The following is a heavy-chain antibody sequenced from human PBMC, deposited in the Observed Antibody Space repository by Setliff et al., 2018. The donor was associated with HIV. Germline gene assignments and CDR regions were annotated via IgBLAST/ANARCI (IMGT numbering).Heavy chain of an antibody. V-gene: IGHV3-74*01. Sequence: QPGGSLRLSCAASGFTLSNHWMQWVRQAPGKGLVWVSRINYHGSDISYADSVKGRFTISRDNAKNTVYLQMNNLRDEDTAVYFCVRDGVGTTPFDYWGQGSLVTVSS. CDR1: GFTLSNHW. J-gene: IGHJ4*02. CDR3: VRDGVGTTPFDY. CDR2: INYHGSDI. D-gene: IGHD1-26*01.